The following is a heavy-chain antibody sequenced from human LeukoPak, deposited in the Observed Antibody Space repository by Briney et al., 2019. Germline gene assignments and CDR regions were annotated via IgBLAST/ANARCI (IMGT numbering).Heavy chain of an antibody. V-gene: IGHV3-49*04. CDR3: TRVMIVVVAADY. Sequence: GGSLRLSCAASGFTFSIYSMIWVRQAPGKGLEWVGFIRSKAYGGTTEYAASVKGRFTISRDDSKNIAYLQMNSLKTEDTAVYYCTRVMIVVVAADYWGQGTLVTVSS. CDR2: IRSKAYGGTT. CDR1: GFTFSIYS. J-gene: IGHJ4*02. D-gene: IGHD3-22*01.